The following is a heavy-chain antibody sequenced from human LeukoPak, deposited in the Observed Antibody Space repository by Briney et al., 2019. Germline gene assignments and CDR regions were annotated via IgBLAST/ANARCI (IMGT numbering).Heavy chain of an antibody. CDR2: IVVGSGNT. V-gene: IGHV1-58*02. Sequence: TSVKVSCKASGFTFTSSAMQWVRQARGQRLEWIGWIVVGSGNTNYAQKFQERVTITRDMSTGTAYMELSSLRSEDTAVYYCASRPLRYYYYGMDVWGQGTTVTVSS. CDR1: GFTFTSSA. J-gene: IGHJ6*02. D-gene: IGHD3-16*01. CDR3: ASRPLRYYYYGMDV.